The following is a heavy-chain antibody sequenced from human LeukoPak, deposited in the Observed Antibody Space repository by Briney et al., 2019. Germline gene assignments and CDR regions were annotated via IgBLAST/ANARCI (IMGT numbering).Heavy chain of an antibody. D-gene: IGHD3-10*01. CDR1: GGSISSSSYY. V-gene: IGHV4-39*07. J-gene: IGHJ4*02. CDR2: IYHSGST. Sequence: PSETLSLTCTVSGGSISSSSYYWGWIRQPPGKGLEWIGSIYHSGSTYYNPSLKSRVTISVDTSKNQFSLKLSSVTAADTAVYYCARGSPVSDYWGQGTLVTVSS. CDR3: ARGSPVSDY.